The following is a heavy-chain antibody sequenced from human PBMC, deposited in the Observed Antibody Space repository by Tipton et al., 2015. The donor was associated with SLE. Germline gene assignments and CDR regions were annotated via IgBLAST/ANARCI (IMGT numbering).Heavy chain of an antibody. D-gene: IGHD4-17*01. Sequence: TLSLTCTVSGGSINNYYWSWIRQPPGKGLEWIGYVYYNGNTRYNPSLNSRVSISVDTSKNRFSLRLSFVTAADTAIYYCARHRFGDPYFFDYWGQGTLVTVSS. CDR1: GGSINNYY. V-gene: IGHV4-59*08. J-gene: IGHJ4*02. CDR2: VYYNGNT. CDR3: ARHRFGDPYFFDY.